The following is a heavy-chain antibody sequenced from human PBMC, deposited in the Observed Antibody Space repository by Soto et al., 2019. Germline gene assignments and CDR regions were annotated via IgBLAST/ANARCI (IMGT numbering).Heavy chain of an antibody. CDR2: IDPIDSYT. J-gene: IGHJ6*02. D-gene: IGHD2-2*01. CDR3: ARRYCSSASCPRNYYGMDV. V-gene: IGHV5-10-1*01. CDR1: GYNFASYW. Sequence: GESLKISCQGSGYNFASYWISWVRQMPGKGLEWMGRIDPIDSYTNYSPSFQGHVTISADKSISTAYLQWSSLKASDTAMYYCARRYCSSASCPRNYYGMDVWGQGTTVTVSS.